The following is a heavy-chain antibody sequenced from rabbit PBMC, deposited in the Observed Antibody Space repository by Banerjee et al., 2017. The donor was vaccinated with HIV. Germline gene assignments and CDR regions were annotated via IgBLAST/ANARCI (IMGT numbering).Heavy chain of an antibody. CDR3: ARERYVGSDYYTYGMDL. CDR2: TWTSTGST. D-gene: IGHD8-1*01. J-gene: IGHJ6*01. V-gene: IGHV1S40*01. Sequence: QSLEESGGGLVQPEGSLTLTCTASGFSFSSSYYMCWVRQAPGKGLEWIACTWTSTGSTWYANWAKGRFTISKTSPTTVTLQMTSLTAADTATYFCARERYVGSDYYTYGMDLWGQGTLVT. CDR1: GFSFSSSYY.